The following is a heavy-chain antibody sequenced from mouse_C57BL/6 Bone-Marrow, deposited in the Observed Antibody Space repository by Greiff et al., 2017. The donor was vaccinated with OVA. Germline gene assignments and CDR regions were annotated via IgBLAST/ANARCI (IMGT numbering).Heavy chain of an antibody. CDR3: ARVYGSSSYYAMDY. Sequence: QVQLQQSGAKLARPGASVKLSCKASGYTFTSYGISWVKQRTGQGLEWIGEIYPRSGNTYYNEKFKGKATLTADKSSSTAYMELRSLTSEDSAVYFCARVYGSSSYYAMDYWGQGTAVTVSS. J-gene: IGHJ4*01. D-gene: IGHD1-1*01. CDR2: IYPRSGNT. V-gene: IGHV1-81*01. CDR1: GYTFTSYG.